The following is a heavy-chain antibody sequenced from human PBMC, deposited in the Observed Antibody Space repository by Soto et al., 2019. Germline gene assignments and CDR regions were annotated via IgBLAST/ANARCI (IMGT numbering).Heavy chain of an antibody. CDR1: GFTVSSDY. V-gene: IGHV3-53*02. CDR3: ARDGYSYGYSAY. J-gene: IGHJ4*02. CDR2: IYSGGST. Sequence: VQLVETGGGLIQPGGSLRLSCAASGFTVSSDYMSWVRQAPGKGLEWVSVIYSGGSTYYADSVKGRFTISRDNSKNTVYLQMNSLRAEDTAVYYCARDGYSYGYSAYWGQGTLVTVSS. D-gene: IGHD5-18*01.